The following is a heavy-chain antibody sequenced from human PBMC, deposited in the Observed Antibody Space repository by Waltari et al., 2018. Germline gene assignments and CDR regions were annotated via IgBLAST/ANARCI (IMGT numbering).Heavy chain of an antibody. J-gene: IGHJ6*03. CDR3: ARGVIFGGVNYYMDV. CDR1: GGSISSYY. D-gene: IGHD3-3*01. Sequence: QVQLQESGPGLVKPSETLSLTCTVSGGSISSYYWSWIRQPAGKGLEWIGRIYTSGSNQYKPSLKSRVTMSVDTSKKQFSLKLRSVTAADTAVYYCARGVIFGGVNYYMDVWGKGTTVTVSS. CDR2: IYTSGSN. V-gene: IGHV4-4*07.